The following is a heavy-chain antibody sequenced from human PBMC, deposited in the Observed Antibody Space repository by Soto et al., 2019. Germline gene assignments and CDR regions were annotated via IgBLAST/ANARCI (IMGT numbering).Heavy chain of an antibody. J-gene: IGHJ4*02. CDR2: LSWNSGGV. CDR1: GFTFDGYA. CDR3: AKLRYTSGSGNFDY. D-gene: IGHD6-25*01. Sequence: EVQLVESGGGSVQPGRSLTLSCAASGFTFDGYAMHWVRQAPGKGLEWVSGLSWNSGGVDYADSVNGRFTISRDNAKNSLYLQMNSLRPDDTAVYYCAKLRYTSGSGNFDYWGRGTLVTVSS. V-gene: IGHV3-9*01.